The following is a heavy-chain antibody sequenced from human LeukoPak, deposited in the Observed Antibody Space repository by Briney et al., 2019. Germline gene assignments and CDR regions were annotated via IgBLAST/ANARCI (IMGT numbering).Heavy chain of an antibody. J-gene: IGHJ4*02. Sequence: PSETLSLTCTVSGGSISSYYWSWIRQPPGKGLEWIGYIYYSGSTNYNPSLKSRVTISVDTSKNQFSLKLSSVTAADTAVYYCARLPTYYDIFAFDYWGQGTLVTVSS. CDR2: IYYSGST. D-gene: IGHD3-9*01. V-gene: IGHV4-59*08. CDR1: GGSISSYY. CDR3: ARLPTYYDIFAFDY.